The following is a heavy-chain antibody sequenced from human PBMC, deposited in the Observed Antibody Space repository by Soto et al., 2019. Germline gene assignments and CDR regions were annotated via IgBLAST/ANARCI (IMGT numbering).Heavy chain of an antibody. Sequence: QVQLVQSGAEVKKPGASVKVSCKASGYIFSNYFMHWVRQAPGQGLEWMGKIYPNGGTTTYAQMFQGRVTLTRDAPASTVYMELSSLRSDDTAVYFCARATYNWNYAGGMDVWGQGTTVIVS. J-gene: IGHJ6*02. V-gene: IGHV1-46*01. D-gene: IGHD1-7*01. CDR1: GYIFSNYF. CDR3: ARATYNWNYAGGMDV. CDR2: IYPNGGTT.